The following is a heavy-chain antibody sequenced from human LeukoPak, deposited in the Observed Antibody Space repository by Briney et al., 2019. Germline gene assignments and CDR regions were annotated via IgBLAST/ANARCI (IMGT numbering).Heavy chain of an antibody. CDR1: GSSFTSYW. J-gene: IGHJ4*02. CDR3: ARHESVVVAATEYYFDY. V-gene: IGHV5-51*01. CDR2: IYPGDSDT. Sequence: GASLQISCEGSGSSFTSYWIGWVRQLPGKGLEWMGIIYPGDSDTRYSPSFQGQVTISADKSISTAYLQWSSLKASDTAMYYCARHESVVVAATEYYFDYWGQGTLVTVSS. D-gene: IGHD2-15*01.